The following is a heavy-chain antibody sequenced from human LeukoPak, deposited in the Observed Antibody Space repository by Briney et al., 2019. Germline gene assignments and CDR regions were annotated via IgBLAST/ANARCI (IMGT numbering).Heavy chain of an antibody. D-gene: IGHD3-22*01. CDR1: GFTVSSNY. V-gene: IGHV3-23*01. CDR3: AKDYDSSGYYYLYYFDY. J-gene: IGHJ4*02. CDR2: ISGSGGST. Sequence: GGSLRLSCAASGFTVSSNYMIWVRQAPGKGLEWVSAISGSGGSTYYADSVKGRFTISRDNSKNTLYLQMNSLRAEDTAVYYCAKDYDSSGYYYLYYFDYWGQGTLVTVSS.